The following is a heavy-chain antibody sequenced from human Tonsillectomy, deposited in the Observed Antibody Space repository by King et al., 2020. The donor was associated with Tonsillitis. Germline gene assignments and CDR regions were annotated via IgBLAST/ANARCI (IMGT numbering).Heavy chain of an antibody. Sequence: VQLVESGGGLVQPGRSLRLSCAASGFTFDDYAMHWVRQAPGKGLEWVSGISWNSNSIGYAASVKGRFTISRDNAKNSLYLQMNSLIAEDTALYYCARRPGIDAFDIWGQGTMVTVSS. CDR2: ISWNSNSI. CDR1: GFTFDDYA. J-gene: IGHJ3*02. V-gene: IGHV3-9*01. CDR3: ARRPGIDAFDI. D-gene: IGHD6-13*01.